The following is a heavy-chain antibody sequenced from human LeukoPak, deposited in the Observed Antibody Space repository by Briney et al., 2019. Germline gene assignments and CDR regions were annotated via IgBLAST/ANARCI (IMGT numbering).Heavy chain of an antibody. Sequence: PGGPLRLSCAASGFTFSSYSMNWVRQAPGKGLEWVSSISSSSSYIYYADSVKGRFTISRDNAKNSLYLQMNSLRAEDTAVYYCARDPHYYDSSGYPGLDYWGQGTLVTVSS. D-gene: IGHD3-22*01. V-gene: IGHV3-21*01. CDR3: ARDPHYYDSSGYPGLDY. CDR2: ISSSSSYI. J-gene: IGHJ4*02. CDR1: GFTFSSYS.